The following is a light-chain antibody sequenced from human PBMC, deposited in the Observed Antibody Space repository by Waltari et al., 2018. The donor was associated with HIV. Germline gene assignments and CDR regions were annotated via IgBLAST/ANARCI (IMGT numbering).Light chain of an antibody. J-gene: IGLJ3*02. V-gene: IGLV5-45*03. CDR2: YKSDSDK. CDR3: MIWHSSAWV. CDR1: SGINVGTYR. Sequence: QAVLNQPSSLSASPGASASPTCPLRSGINVGTYRIYWYQQKPGSPPQSLLRYKSDSDKQQGSGVPSRFSGSKDASANAGILLISGLQSEDEADYYCMIWHSSAWVFGGGTKLTVL.